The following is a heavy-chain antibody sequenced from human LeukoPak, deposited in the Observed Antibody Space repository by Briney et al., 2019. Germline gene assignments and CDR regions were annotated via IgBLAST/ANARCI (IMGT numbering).Heavy chain of an antibody. J-gene: IGHJ6*03. Sequence: GGSLRLSCAAPGFTFSSYWMHWVRQAPGKGLVWVSRINSDGSSTSYADSVKGRFTISRDNAKNTLYLQMNSLRAEDTAVYYCARDGYYGSGSYYNPTAWYYYYYMDVWGKGTTVTISS. V-gene: IGHV3-74*01. D-gene: IGHD3-10*01. CDR2: INSDGSST. CDR3: ARDGYYGSGSYYNPTAWYYYYYMDV. CDR1: GFTFSSYW.